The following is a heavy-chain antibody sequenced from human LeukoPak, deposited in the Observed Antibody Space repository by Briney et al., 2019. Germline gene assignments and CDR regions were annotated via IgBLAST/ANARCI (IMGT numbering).Heavy chain of an antibody. D-gene: IGHD5-18*01. Sequence: PSETLSLTCTVSGGSISSSSYYWSWIRQPPGKGLEWIGYIYYSGSTNYNPSLKSRVTISVDTSKNQFSLKLSSVTAADTAVYYCARGGLGFGELSPHGRGYSYGLFDYWGQGTLVTVSS. CDR2: IYYSGST. J-gene: IGHJ4*02. CDR1: GGSISSSSYY. CDR3: ARGGLGFGELSPHGRGYSYGLFDY. V-gene: IGHV4-61*01.